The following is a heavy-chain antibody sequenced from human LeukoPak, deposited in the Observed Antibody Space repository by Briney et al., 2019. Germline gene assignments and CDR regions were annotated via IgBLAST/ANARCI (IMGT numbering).Heavy chain of an antibody. D-gene: IGHD5-18*01. CDR3: AKEEVGIQLWLDY. CDR2: IRYDGSNK. CDR1: GFTFSSYG. J-gene: IGHJ4*02. Sequence: PGGSLRLSCAASGFTFSSYGMHWVRQAPGKGLEWVAFIRYDGSNKYYADSVKGRFTISRDNSKNTLYLQMNSLRAEDTAVYYCAKEEVGIQLWLDYWGQGNLVTVSS. V-gene: IGHV3-30*02.